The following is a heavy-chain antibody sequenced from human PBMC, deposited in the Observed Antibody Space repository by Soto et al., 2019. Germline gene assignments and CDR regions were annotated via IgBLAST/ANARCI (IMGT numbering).Heavy chain of an antibody. V-gene: IGHV1-3*01. CDR2: TNAGNGNT. CDR3: ARSIVVVTSFDY. Sequence: ASVKVSCKASGYTFTSYAMHWVRQAPGQRLEWMGWTNAGNGNTKYSQKFQGRVTITRDTSASTAYMELSSLRSEDTAVYYCARSIVVVTSFDYWGQGTLVTVSS. D-gene: IGHD3-22*01. J-gene: IGHJ4*02. CDR1: GYTFTSYA.